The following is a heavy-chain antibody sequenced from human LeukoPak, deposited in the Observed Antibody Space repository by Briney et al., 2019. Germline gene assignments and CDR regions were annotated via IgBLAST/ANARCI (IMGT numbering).Heavy chain of an antibody. CDR3: ARDRYYYDSSGYYDYGMDV. CDR2: IYYSGST. Sequence: PSETLSLTCTVSGGSLSSYYWSWVRQPPGKGLEWIGYIYYSGSTNYNPSLKRKVPISVDTSKNQSSLKLSSVTAGDTAVYYCARDRYYYDSSGYYDYGMDVWGQGTTVTVSS. CDR1: GGSLSSYY. J-gene: IGHJ6*02. V-gene: IGHV4-59*01. D-gene: IGHD3-22*01.